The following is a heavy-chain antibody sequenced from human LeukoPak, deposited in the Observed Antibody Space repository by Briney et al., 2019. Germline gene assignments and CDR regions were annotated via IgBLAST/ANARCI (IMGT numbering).Heavy chain of an antibody. CDR3: ARVRTVKRGYSFKYYSDY. Sequence: ASVKVSCKASGYTFTGYYMHWVRQAPGQGLEWMGWINPNSGGTNYAQKFQGRVTMTRDTSISTAYMELSRLRSDDTAVYYCARVRTVKRGYSFKYYSDYWGQGTLVTVSS. CDR1: GYTFTGYY. D-gene: IGHD5-18*01. CDR2: INPNSGGT. V-gene: IGHV1-2*02. J-gene: IGHJ4*02.